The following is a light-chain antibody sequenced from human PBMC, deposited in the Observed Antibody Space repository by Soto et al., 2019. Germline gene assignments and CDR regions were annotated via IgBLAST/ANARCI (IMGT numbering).Light chain of an antibody. CDR1: QSVSSN. CDR3: QQYNTWPRT. J-gene: IGKJ2*01. V-gene: IGKV3-15*01. CDR2: GAS. Sequence: EIVMTQSPATLSVSPGERATLSCRASQSVSSNLAWYQQKPGQAPRLLIYGASTRATGIPARFSGSGSGTEFTLTISSLQSEDFAVYYCQQYNTWPRTFGQGTKLESK.